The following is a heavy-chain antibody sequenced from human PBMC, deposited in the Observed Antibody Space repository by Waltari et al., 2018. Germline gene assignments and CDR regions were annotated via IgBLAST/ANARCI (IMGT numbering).Heavy chain of an antibody. V-gene: IGHV4-34*01. J-gene: IGHJ4*02. CDR2: INHSGST. Sequence: QVQLQQWGAGLLKPSETLSLTCAVYGASFSTYVWSWIRQPPGKGLEWIGEINHSGSTNYNPSIKSRVPILLDTSKNQFSLKLSSVNAADTAVYYCASRDIVGDYSVPYYFAYWGQGGLVTVSS. CDR3: ASRDIVGDYSVPYYFAY. CDR1: GASFSTYV. D-gene: IGHD1-26*01.